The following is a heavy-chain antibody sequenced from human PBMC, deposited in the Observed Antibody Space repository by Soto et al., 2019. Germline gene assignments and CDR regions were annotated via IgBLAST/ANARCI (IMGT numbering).Heavy chain of an antibody. V-gene: IGHV3-21*01. CDR1: GFTFSSYS. Sequence: GGSLRLSCAASGFTFSSYSMNWVRQAPGKGLEWVSSISSSSSYIYYADSVKGRFTISRDNAKNSLYLQMNSLRAEDTAVYYCARVRYYDSSGYPDPFDYWGQGTLVTVSS. J-gene: IGHJ4*02. D-gene: IGHD3-22*01. CDR3: ARVRYYDSSGYPDPFDY. CDR2: ISSSSSYI.